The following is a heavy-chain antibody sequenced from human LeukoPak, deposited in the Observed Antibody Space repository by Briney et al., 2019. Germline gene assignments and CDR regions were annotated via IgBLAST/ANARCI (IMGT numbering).Heavy chain of an antibody. CDR1: GVSISSGDYY. J-gene: IGHJ4*02. CDR3: ARDGDYYGSGSYSV. V-gene: IGHV4-30-4*01. D-gene: IGHD3-10*01. CDR2: IYYSGST. Sequence: SETLSLTCTVSGVSISSGDYYWSWIRQPPGEGLEWIGYIYYSGSTYYNPSLKSRVTISVDTSKNQFSLKLSSVTAADTAVYYCARDGDYYGSGSYSVWGQGTLVTVSS.